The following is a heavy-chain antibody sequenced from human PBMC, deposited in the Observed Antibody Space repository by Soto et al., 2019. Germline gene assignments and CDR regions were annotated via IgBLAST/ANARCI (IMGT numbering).Heavy chain of an antibody. CDR2: ISYGGATR. J-gene: IGHJ6*02. Sequence: GGSLRRSCEVSACTFNTSAMHWVRQAPGKGLEWLAVISYGGATRYYGDTVKGRFTISRDNSKNTLFLHMGRLRAEDTAMYYCATKARVTNYLYYGMDVWGLGTMVTVSS. D-gene: IGHD2-21*02. CDR1: ACTFNTSA. CDR3: ATKARVTNYLYYGMDV. V-gene: IGHV3-30*07.